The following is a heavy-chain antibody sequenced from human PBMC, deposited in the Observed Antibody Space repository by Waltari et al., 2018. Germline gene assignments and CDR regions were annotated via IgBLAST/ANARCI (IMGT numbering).Heavy chain of an antibody. CDR2: INTNTGNP. CDR1: GYTFTSYA. CDR3: ARDGYDYVWGSYPRRAFDI. J-gene: IGHJ3*02. D-gene: IGHD3-16*02. V-gene: IGHV7-4-1*02. Sequence: QVQLVQSGSELKKPGASVKVSCKASGYTFTSYALNWVRQAPGQGLEWMGWINTNTGNPTYAQGFTGRFVFSLDTSVSTAYLQISSLKAEDTAVYYCARDGYDYVWGSYPRRAFDIWGQGTMVTVSS.